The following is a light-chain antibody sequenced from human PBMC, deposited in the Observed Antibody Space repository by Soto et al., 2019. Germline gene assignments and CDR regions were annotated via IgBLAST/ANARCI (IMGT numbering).Light chain of an antibody. CDR1: QSVSSD. Sequence: EIVMTQSPATLSVSPGERATLSCRASQSVSSDLAWYHQKPGQAPRLLIYGASSRATGIPDRFSGSGSGTDFTLTIRKLEPEDFAVYYCQQFGGSPPRFTFGPGTKVDIK. V-gene: IGKV3-20*01. CDR3: QQFGGSPPRFT. J-gene: IGKJ3*01. CDR2: GAS.